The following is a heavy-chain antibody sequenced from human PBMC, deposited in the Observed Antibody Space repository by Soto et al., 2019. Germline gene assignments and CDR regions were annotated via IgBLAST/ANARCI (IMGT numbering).Heavy chain of an antibody. Sequence: QVQLVQSGAEVKKPGASVKVSCKASGYTFTSYDINWVRQATGQGLEWMGWMNPNSGNTGYAQKFQGIVTLTRNTAISTAYMETSSLPSEDTAVYGCARELPVRGNHYWGQGTLVTVSS. J-gene: IGHJ4*02. D-gene: IGHD3-10*01. V-gene: IGHV1-8*01. CDR2: MNPNSGNT. CDR3: ARELPVRGNHY. CDR1: GYTFTSYD.